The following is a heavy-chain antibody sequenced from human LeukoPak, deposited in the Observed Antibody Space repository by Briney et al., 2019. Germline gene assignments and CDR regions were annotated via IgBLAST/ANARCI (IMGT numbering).Heavy chain of an antibody. CDR2: ISSSSSYI. CDR3: ARDSAAVAGLFDY. CDR1: GFTFSSYG. J-gene: IGHJ4*02. V-gene: IGHV3-21*01. D-gene: IGHD6-19*01. Sequence: GGSLRLSCAASGFTFSSYGMHWVRQAPGKGLEWVSSISSSSSYIYYADSVKGRFTISRDNAKNSLYLQMNSLRAEDTAVYYCARDSAAVAGLFDYWGQGTLVTVSS.